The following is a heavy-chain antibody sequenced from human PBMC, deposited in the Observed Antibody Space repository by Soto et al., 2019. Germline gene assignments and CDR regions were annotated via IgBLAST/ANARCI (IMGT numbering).Heavy chain of an antibody. Sequence: ASVKVSCKVSGYTLTELSMHWVRQAPGKGLEWMGGFDPEDGETIYAQKFQGRVTMTEDTSTDTAYMELSSLRSEDTAVYYCAISYYYGSGSYYYYYYGMDVWGQGTTVTVSS. CDR1: GYTLTELS. J-gene: IGHJ6*02. CDR3: AISYYYGSGSYYYYYYGMDV. CDR2: FDPEDGET. D-gene: IGHD3-10*01. V-gene: IGHV1-24*01.